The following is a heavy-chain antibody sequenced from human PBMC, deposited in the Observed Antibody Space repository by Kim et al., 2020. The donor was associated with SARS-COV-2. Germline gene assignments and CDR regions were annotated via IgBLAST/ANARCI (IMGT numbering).Heavy chain of an antibody. J-gene: IGHJ4*02. Sequence: YAQKLQGRVTMTTDTSTSTAYMELRSLRSDDTAVYYCARANYYDSSGYNYWGQGTLVTVSS. CDR3: ARANYYDSSGYNY. D-gene: IGHD3-22*01. V-gene: IGHV1-18*01.